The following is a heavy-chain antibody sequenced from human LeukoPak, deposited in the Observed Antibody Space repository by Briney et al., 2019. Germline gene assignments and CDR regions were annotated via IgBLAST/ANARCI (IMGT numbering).Heavy chain of an antibody. Sequence: SETLSLTCTVSGGSISSYYWSWIRQPPGKGLEWIGYIYYSGSTNYNPSLKSRVTISVDTSKNQFSLKLSSVTAADTAVYDCARLRGSSLDAFDIWGQGTMVTVSS. CDR2: IYYSGST. CDR1: GGSISSYY. CDR3: ARLRGSSLDAFDI. V-gene: IGHV4-59*01. J-gene: IGHJ3*02. D-gene: IGHD6-13*01.